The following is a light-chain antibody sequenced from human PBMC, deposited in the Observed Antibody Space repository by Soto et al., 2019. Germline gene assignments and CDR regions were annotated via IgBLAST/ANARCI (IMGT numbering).Light chain of an antibody. V-gene: IGLV2-14*01. Sequence: QSVLTQPASVSGSPGESITISCTGTSSDVGGYNYVSRYQQHPGKAPNLMIYDVSNRPSGVSNRFSGSKSGNTASLTISGLQTEDEADYYCSSFTSSTTYVFGNGTKVTVL. CDR2: DVS. J-gene: IGLJ1*01. CDR3: SSFTSSTTYV. CDR1: SSDVGGYNY.